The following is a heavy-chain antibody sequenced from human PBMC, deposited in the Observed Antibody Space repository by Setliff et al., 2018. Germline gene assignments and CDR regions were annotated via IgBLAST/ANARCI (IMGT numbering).Heavy chain of an antibody. Sequence: ASVKVSCKVSGYTLTELSMHWVRQAPGKGLEWMGGFDPEDGETIYAQKFQGRVTMTEDTSTDTAYMELSSLRSEDTAVYYCATVLRLGGILYYGGWFDPWGQGTLVTVPS. CDR3: ATVLRLGGILYYGGWFDP. J-gene: IGHJ5*02. CDR1: GYTLTELS. V-gene: IGHV1-24*01. CDR2: FDPEDGET. D-gene: IGHD2-8*01.